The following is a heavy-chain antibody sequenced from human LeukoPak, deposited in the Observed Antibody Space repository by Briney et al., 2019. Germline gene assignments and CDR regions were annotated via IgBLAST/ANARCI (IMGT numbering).Heavy chain of an antibody. CDR3: ARAGSHRNSGYDY. J-gene: IGHJ4*02. V-gene: IGHV3-66*01. Sequence: GGSLRLSCAASGFTVSSNYMSWVRQAPGKGLDWVSVIYSGGSTYYADSVKGRFTISRDNSKNTLYLQMNSLRAEDTAVYYCARAGSHRNSGYDYWGQGTLVTVSS. CDR1: GFTVSSNY. D-gene: IGHD5-12*01. CDR2: IYSGGST.